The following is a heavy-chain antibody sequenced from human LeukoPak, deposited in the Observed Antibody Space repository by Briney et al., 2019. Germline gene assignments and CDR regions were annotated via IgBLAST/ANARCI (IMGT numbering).Heavy chain of an antibody. CDR1: GYTFTGSY. D-gene: IGHD6-19*01. CDR2: VNPNSGST. CDR3: TREPVYSGGWGALDY. Sequence: ASVKVSCKTSGYTFTGSYVHWVRQAPGQGLEWMGYVNPNSGSTNYAQSFRGRVTMTRDTSITTAYLVLSGLTSDDTALYFCTREPVYSGGWGALDYWGQGTLVTVSS. V-gene: IGHV1-2*02. J-gene: IGHJ4*02.